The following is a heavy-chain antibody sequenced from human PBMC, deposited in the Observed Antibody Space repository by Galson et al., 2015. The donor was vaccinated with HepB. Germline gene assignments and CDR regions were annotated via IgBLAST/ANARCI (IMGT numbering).Heavy chain of an antibody. Sequence: SLRLSCAASGFTFSSYGMHWVRQAPGKGLEWVAVISYDGSNKYYADSVKGRFTISRDNSKNTLYLQMNSLRAEDTAVYYCAKGQRGEYYYDSSGYRIAYYGMDVCGQGTTVTVSS. J-gene: IGHJ6*02. D-gene: IGHD3-22*01. CDR2: ISYDGSNK. CDR3: AKGQRGEYYYDSSGYRIAYYGMDV. CDR1: GFTFSSYG. V-gene: IGHV3-30*18.